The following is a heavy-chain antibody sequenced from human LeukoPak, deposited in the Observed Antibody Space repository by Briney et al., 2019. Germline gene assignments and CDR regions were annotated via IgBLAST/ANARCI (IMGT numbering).Heavy chain of an antibody. CDR3: ARTYYDILTGYGFWFDP. J-gene: IGHJ5*02. Sequence: ASVKVSCKASGYTFTSYGISWVRQAPGQGLEWMGWISAYNGNTNYAQKLQGRVTITTDTSTSTAYMELRSLRSDDTAVYYCARTYYDILTGYGFWFDPWGQGTLVTVSS. CDR1: GYTFTSYG. CDR2: ISAYNGNT. V-gene: IGHV1-18*01. D-gene: IGHD3-9*01.